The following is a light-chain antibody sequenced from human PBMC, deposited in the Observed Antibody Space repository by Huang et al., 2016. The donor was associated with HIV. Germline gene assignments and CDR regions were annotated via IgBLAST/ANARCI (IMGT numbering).Light chain of an antibody. Sequence: DIQMTQSPSSLSASVGNRVNITCRAGQSISNYLSWYQQRPGKAPKLLVYGASRLQRGVPSRFSGSGSGTDFTLTISSLQPEDFATYYCQQNYGSPFTFGGGTKVDIK. CDR3: QQNYGSPFT. CDR1: QSISNY. CDR2: GAS. J-gene: IGKJ4*01. V-gene: IGKV1-39*01.